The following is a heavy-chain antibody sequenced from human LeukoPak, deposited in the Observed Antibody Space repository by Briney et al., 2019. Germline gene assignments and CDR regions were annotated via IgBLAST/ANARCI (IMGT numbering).Heavy chain of an antibody. D-gene: IGHD2-2*01. CDR3: ARDRYCSSTSCYLYNYYGMDV. Sequence: PGGSLRLSCTTSGFTFSTYSMNWVRQAPGKGLEWVSYISSSSGTMYHADSVKGRFTISRDNAKNSLYLQMNSLRAEDTAVYYCARDRYCSSTSCYLYNYYGMDVWGQGTTVTVSS. CDR2: ISSSSGTM. CDR1: GFTFSTYS. V-gene: IGHV3-48*01. J-gene: IGHJ6*02.